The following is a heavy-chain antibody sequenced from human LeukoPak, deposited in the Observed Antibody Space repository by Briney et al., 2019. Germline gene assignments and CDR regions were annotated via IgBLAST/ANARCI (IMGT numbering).Heavy chain of an antibody. CDR2: ISSNGGST. V-gene: IGHV3-64D*06. D-gene: IGHD6-19*01. CDR1: GFTFSSYA. Sequence: GGSLRLSCSASGFTFSSYAMHWVRQAPGKGLEYVSAISSNGGSTYYADSVKGRFTISRDNSKNTLYLQMSSLRSEDTAVYYCATPPPQVAGTWSGWFDPWGQGTLVTVSS. J-gene: IGHJ5*02. CDR3: ATPPPQVAGTWSGWFDP.